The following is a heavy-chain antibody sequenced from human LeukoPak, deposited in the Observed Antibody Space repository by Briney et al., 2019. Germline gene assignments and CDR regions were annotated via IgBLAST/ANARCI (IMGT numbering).Heavy chain of an antibody. V-gene: IGHV4-59*08. J-gene: IGHJ3*02. D-gene: IGHD2-2*01. Sequence: SETLSLTCTVSGGSMRSYYWSWIRQPPGKGPEWIGYIYYSGSTNYNPSLKSRVTISVDTSKNHFSLKLSSVTAADTAVYYCARNQLLSFDAFDIWGQGTTVTASS. CDR1: GGSMRSYY. CDR2: IYYSGST. CDR3: ARNQLLSFDAFDI.